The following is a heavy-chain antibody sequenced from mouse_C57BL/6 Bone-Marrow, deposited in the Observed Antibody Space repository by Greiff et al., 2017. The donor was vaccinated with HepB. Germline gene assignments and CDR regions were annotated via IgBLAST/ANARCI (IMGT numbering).Heavy chain of an antibody. CDR3: ARPLYYDYDYYAMEY. CDR2: NDPANGNT. V-gene: IGHV14-3*01. CDR1: GFNIKNTY. D-gene: IGHD2-4*01. J-gene: IGHJ4*01. Sequence: EVQLQQSVAELVRPGASVKLSCTASGFNIKNTYMHWVKQRPEQGLEWIGRNDPANGNTKYAPKFEGKATITTDTSSNTAYLQLSSLTSEDTAIYYCARPLYYDYDYYAMEYWGEGTSVTVSS.